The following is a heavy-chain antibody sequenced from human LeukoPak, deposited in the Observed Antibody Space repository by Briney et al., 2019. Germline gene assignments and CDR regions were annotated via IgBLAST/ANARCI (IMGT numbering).Heavy chain of an antibody. CDR1: GYTFTSYG. V-gene: IGHV1-18*01. J-gene: IGHJ6*03. D-gene: IGHD5-12*01. CDR3: ARRVATITRYYYYYYYMDV. Sequence: ASVKVSCKASGYTFTSYGISWVRQAPGQGLEWMGWISGYNGDTNYAQNLQGRVTMTTDTSTSTVYMELRSLRSDDTAVYYCARRVATITRYYYYYYYMDVWGKGTTVTISS. CDR2: ISGYNGDT.